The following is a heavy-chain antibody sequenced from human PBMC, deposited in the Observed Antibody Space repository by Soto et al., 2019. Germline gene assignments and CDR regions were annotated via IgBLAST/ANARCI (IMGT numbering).Heavy chain of an antibody. CDR2: IKQDGSEK. CDR1: GFTFSSYW. Sequence: GGSLRLSCVASGFTFSSYWMTWVRQAPGKGLEWVANIKQDGSEKYYVASVKGRFAISRDNAKNSLYLQMNSLRAEDTAVYYCAREPVYAALWGSYHSPYYFDYWGQGTLVTVSS. V-gene: IGHV3-7*01. CDR3: AREPVYAALWGSYHSPYYFDY. D-gene: IGHD3-16*02. J-gene: IGHJ4*02.